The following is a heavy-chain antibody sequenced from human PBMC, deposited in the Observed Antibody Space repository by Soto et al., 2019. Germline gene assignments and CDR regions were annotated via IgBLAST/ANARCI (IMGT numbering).Heavy chain of an antibody. CDR3: AKDINSGWAIFDY. CDR2: ISYDGSNK. J-gene: IGHJ4*02. CDR1: GFTFSSYG. Sequence: GGSLRLSCAASGFTFSSYGMHWVRQAPGKGLEWVAVISYDGSNKYYADSVKGRFTISRDNSKNTLYLQMNSLRAEDTAVYYCAKDINSGWAIFDYWGQGTLVTVSS. D-gene: IGHD6-19*01. V-gene: IGHV3-30*18.